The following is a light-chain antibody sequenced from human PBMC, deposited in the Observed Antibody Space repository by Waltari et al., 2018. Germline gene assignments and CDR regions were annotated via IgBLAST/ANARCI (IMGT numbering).Light chain of an antibody. V-gene: IGKV3-20*01. Sequence: VLTQSPGNLSLSPGERATLSCRASQSLNKRYLAWYQQKPGQAPRNLLYGASSRASGIPDRFSGSGSGTDFTLTISRLEPEDFAVYYCQQYGSSVLYTFGQGTKLEIK. CDR3: QQYGSSVLYT. J-gene: IGKJ2*01. CDR2: GAS. CDR1: QSLNKRY.